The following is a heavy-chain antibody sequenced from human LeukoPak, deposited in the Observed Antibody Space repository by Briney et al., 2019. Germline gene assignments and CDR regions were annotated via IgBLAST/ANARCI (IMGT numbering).Heavy chain of an antibody. J-gene: IGHJ4*02. CDR1: GGTFSSYA. V-gene: IGHV1-69*05. CDR3: ARESQDTAMGDYFDY. Sequence: SVKVSCKASGGTFSSYAISWVRQAPGQGLEWMGRIIPIFGTANYAQKFQGRVTITTDESTSTAYMELSSLRSEDTAVYYCARESQDTAMGDYFDYWGQGTLVTVSS. CDR2: IIPIFGTA. D-gene: IGHD5-18*01.